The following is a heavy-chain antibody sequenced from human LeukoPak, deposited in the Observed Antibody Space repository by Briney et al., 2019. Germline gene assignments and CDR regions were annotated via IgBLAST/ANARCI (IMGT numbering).Heavy chain of an antibody. J-gene: IGHJ6*02. CDR2: ISWNRGSI. V-gene: IGHV3-9*01. CDR1: GFTFYDYA. D-gene: IGHD3-10*01. Sequence: GGSLRLSCAASGFTFYDYAMHWVRQAPGRGLEWVSGISWNRGSIGYADSVKGRFTISRENAKNSLYLQMNTLRAEDTALYYCAKDSYGSGSYYYGMDVWGQGTTVTVSS. CDR3: AKDSYGSGSYYYGMDV.